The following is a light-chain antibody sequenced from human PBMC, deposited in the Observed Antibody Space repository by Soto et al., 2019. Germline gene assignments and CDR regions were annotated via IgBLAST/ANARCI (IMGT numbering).Light chain of an antibody. Sequence: QSALTQPASVSGSPGQSVPISCTGTSSDVGAYNYVSWYQQHPGKAPKLLLSEVSNRPSGVSDRFSGSKSGNTASLTISGLQAEDEADYYCSSLTTSFTYVFGTGTKVTVL. CDR1: SSDVGAYNY. CDR3: SSLTTSFTYV. CDR2: EVS. J-gene: IGLJ1*01. V-gene: IGLV2-14*01.